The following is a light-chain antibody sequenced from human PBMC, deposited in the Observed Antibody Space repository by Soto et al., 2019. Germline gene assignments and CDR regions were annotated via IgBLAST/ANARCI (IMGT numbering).Light chain of an antibody. CDR1: QSVCAF. CDR3: QQHNQWPIT. V-gene: IGKV3D-15*01. CDR2: HLS. Sequence: EIVMTQAPATLSVSPGERSSLSCRASQSVCAFLAWYQQKPGQAPRXLIYHLSXRATGIPARFRGSGSGTEFTLTINSLQSQDFAVYYCQQHNQWPITFGQGTRLEIK. J-gene: IGKJ5*01.